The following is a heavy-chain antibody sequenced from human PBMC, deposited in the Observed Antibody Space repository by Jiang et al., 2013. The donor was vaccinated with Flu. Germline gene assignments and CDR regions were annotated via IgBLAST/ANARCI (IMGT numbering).Heavy chain of an antibody. Sequence: IGYIYHSGSTYYNPSLKSRVTISVDRSKNQFSLKLSSVTAADTAVYYCASGTGRKNDAFDIWGPRDNGHRLF. D-gene: IGHD1-1*01. V-gene: IGHV4-30-2*01. J-gene: IGHJ3*02. CDR2: IYHSGST. CDR3: ASGTGRKNDAFDI.